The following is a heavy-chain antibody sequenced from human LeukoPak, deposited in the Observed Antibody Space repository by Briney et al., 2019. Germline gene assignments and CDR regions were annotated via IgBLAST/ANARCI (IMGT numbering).Heavy chain of an antibody. CDR1: GFTFSSYA. Sequence: PGGSLRLSCAASGFTFSSYAMSWVRQAPGKGLEWVSAISGGSTYYADSVKGRFTISRDNSKNTLYLQMNSLRAEDTAVYYCAKGSSYGYLPPSYYFDYWGQGTLVTVSS. CDR3: AKGSSYGYLPPSYYFDY. J-gene: IGHJ4*02. V-gene: IGHV3-23*01. CDR2: ISGGST. D-gene: IGHD5-18*01.